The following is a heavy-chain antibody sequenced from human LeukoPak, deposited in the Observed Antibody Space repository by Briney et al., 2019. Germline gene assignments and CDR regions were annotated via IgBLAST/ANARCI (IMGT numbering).Heavy chain of an antibody. J-gene: IGHJ4*02. CDR3: ARQNDLRLDY. V-gene: IGHV5-51*01. CDR1: GYTFSSYW. CDR2: IYPGDSDT. D-gene: IGHD1-1*01. Sequence: GESLKISCKGSGYTFSSYWIGWVRQMPGKGLEWMGIIYPGDSDTRYSPSLQGQVTISVDTSIGTAYLQWSSLKASDTAIYYCARQNDLRLDYWGQGTLVTVSS.